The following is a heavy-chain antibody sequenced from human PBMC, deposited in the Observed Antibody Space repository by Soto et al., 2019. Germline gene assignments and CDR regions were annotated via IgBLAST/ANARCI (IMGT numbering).Heavy chain of an antibody. D-gene: IGHD2-15*01. CDR1: GGSISSNY. CDR2: VYNSGST. CDR3: ARYRLMPVAGSTPDT. J-gene: IGHJ5*02. Sequence: AETLSLTCTVSGGSISSNYLTWIRQPPGKGLEWIGYVYNSGSTNYNPSLKSRVTISEDTSKSQFSLKVNSMTAADTAVYYCARYRLMPVAGSTPDTSGQGILVTVSS. V-gene: IGHV4-59*01.